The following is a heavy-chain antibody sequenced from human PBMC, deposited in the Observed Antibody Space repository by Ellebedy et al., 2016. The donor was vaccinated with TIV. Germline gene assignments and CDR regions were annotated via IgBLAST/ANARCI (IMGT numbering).Heavy chain of an antibody. V-gene: IGHV1-2*06. Sequence: AASVKVSCNASGYTFTGHYMHWVRQAPGHGPEWMGRINPNSGGTNYAQTFQGRVTLTRDTSISTAYMELSWLRSDDTAVYYCAREWSSGGERDFDYWGQGTLVTVSS. CDR3: AREWSSGGERDFDY. D-gene: IGHD6-19*01. CDR2: INPNSGGT. J-gene: IGHJ4*02. CDR1: GYTFTGHY.